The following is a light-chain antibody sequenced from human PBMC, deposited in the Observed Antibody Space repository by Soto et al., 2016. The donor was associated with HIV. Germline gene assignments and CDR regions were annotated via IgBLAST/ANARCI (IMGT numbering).Light chain of an antibody. V-gene: IGKV1-17*01. CDR3: LQLNNFPRT. Sequence: DIQMTQSPSSLSASVGDIVTITCRASQDIGNDLGWYQQKPGQAPKRLIYGASSLESGVPSRFSGSRSATEFTLTISSLQPEDFATYYCLQLNNFPRTFGQRTKVEIQ. J-gene: IGKJ1*01. CDR1: QDIGND. CDR2: GAS.